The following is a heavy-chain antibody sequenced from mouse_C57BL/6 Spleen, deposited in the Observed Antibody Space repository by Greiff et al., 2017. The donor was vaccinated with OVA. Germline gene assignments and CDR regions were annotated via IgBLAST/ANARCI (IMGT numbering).Heavy chain of an antibody. D-gene: IGHD3-3*01. V-gene: IGHV8-12*01. J-gene: IGHJ4*01. CDR1: GFSLSTSGMG. CDR3: ARREGRDAMDY. CDR2: IYWDDDK. Sequence: QVTLKVSCPGILQSSQTLSLTCSFSGFSLSTSGMGVSWIRQPSGKGLEWLAHIYWDDDKCYNPSLKSRLTISKDTSRNQVFLKITSVDTADTATYYCARREGRDAMDYWGQGTSVTVSS.